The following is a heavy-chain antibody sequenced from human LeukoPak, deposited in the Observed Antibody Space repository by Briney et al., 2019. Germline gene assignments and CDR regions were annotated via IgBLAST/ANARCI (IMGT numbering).Heavy chain of an antibody. CDR1: GGSISSYY. V-gene: IGHV4-4*09. Sequence: SETLSLTCNVSGGSISSYYWGWIRQPPGKGLEWVGYIYTSGSTNYNPSLKSRVAISVDTSKNPFSLTLSSVTAADTAVYYCARRWYSWHDHAFDIWGQGTMVTVSS. D-gene: IGHD1-1*01. CDR2: IYTSGST. CDR3: ARRWYSWHDHAFDI. J-gene: IGHJ3*02.